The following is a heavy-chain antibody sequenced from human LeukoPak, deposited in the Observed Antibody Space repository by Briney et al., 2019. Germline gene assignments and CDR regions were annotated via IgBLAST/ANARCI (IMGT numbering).Heavy chain of an antibody. D-gene: IGHD3-16*02. CDR3: ARGRNPAPNAFYDYVWGSYRYAFPHFDY. Sequence: SETLSLTCTVSGGSIGSYYWSWIRQPPGKGLEWIGYIYYSGSTNYNPSLKSRVTISVDTSKNQFSLKLSSVTAADTAVYYCARGRNPAPNAFYDYVWGSYRYAFPHFDYWGQGTLVTVSS. J-gene: IGHJ4*02. CDR1: GGSIGSYY. CDR2: IYYSGST. V-gene: IGHV4-59*08.